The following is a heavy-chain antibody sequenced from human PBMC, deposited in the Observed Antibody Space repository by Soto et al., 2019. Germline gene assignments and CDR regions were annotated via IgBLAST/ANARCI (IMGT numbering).Heavy chain of an antibody. CDR2: INPSGGTT. V-gene: IGHV1-46*01. J-gene: IGHJ4*02. CDR1: GYTFTSYY. Sequence: GASVKVSCKASGYTFTSYYMHWVRQAPGQGLEWMGIINPSGGTTSYAQNFQGRVTMTGDTSTSTVYMELSSLRSEDTAMYYCARALTEFDYWGPGTLVTVSS. CDR3: ARALTEFDY. D-gene: IGHD7-27*01.